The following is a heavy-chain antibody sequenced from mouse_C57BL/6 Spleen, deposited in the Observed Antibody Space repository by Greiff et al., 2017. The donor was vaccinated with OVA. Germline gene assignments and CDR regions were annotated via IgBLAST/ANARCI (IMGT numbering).Heavy chain of an antibody. D-gene: IGHD4-1*01. V-gene: IGHV1-82*01. Sequence: VKLMESGPELVKPGASVKISCKASGYAFSSSWMNWVKQRPGKGLEWIGRIYPGDGDTNYNGKFKGKATLTADKSSSTAYMQLSSLTSEDSAVYFCARSGTGTRYFDYWGQGTTLTVSS. CDR3: ARSGTGTRYFDY. J-gene: IGHJ2*01. CDR2: IYPGDGDT. CDR1: GYAFSSSW.